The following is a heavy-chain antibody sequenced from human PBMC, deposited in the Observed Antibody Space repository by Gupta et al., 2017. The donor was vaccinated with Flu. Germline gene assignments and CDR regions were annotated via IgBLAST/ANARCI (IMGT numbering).Heavy chain of an antibody. Sequence: AWMNWVSQPPGKGLEWFGRIKSKTDGETTHYASPVEGRFTVSRHDSINTVYLQMNSLKPEDTAVYYGTSDLRGGYRKFDHWVQGTLVTISS. D-gene: IGHD1-26*01. V-gene: IGHV3-15*01. CDR2: IKSKTDGETT. J-gene: IGHJ4*01. CDR1: AW. CDR3: TSDLRGGYRKFDH.